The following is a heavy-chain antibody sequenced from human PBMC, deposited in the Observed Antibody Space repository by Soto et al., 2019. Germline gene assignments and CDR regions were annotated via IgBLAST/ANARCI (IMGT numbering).Heavy chain of an antibody. D-gene: IGHD3-3*01. CDR2: IYYSGST. CDR3: ARHPPVGVVMGMDG. J-gene: IGHJ6*04. Sequence: SETLSLTCTVSGGSISSSSYYWGWIRQPPGKGLEWIGSIYYSGSTYYNPSLKSRVTISVDTSKNQFSLKLSSVTAADTAVYYCARHPPVGVVMGMDGGGKGTTVTVSS. V-gene: IGHV4-39*01. CDR1: GGSISSSSYY.